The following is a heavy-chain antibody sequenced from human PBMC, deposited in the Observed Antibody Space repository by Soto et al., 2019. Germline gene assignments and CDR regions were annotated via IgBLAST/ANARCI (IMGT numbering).Heavy chain of an antibody. J-gene: IGHJ6*02. CDR2: ISWNSGSI. CDR1: GFTFDDYA. V-gene: IGHV3-9*01. Sequence: EVQLVESGGGLVQPGRSLRLSCAASGFTFDDYAMHWVRQAPGKGLEWVSGISWNSGSIGYADSVKGRFTISRDNAKNALYLQMNSLRAEDTALYDCAKDLGFGDYNYYYYGMDVWGQGTTVTVSS. CDR3: AKDLGFGDYNYYYYGMDV. D-gene: IGHD4-17*01.